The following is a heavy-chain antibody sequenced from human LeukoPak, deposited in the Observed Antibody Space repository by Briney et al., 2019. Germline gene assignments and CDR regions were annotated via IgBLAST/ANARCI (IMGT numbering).Heavy chain of an antibody. CDR3: ARRTDSSGWSRTYYFDY. CDR2: ISSSSSTI. J-gene: IGHJ4*02. D-gene: IGHD6-19*01. V-gene: IGHV3-48*04. Sequence: GGSLRLSCAASGFTFSSYWMNWVRQAPGKGLEWVSYISSSSSTIYYADSVKGRFTISRDNAKNSLYLQMNSLRAEDTAVYYCARRTDSSGWSRTYYFDYWGQGTLVTVSS. CDR1: GFTFSSYW.